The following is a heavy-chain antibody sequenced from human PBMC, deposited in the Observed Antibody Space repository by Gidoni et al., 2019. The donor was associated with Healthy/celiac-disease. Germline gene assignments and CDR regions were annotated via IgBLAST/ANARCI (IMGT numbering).Heavy chain of an antibody. CDR2: ISYDGSNK. CDR3: ANPPKGY. J-gene: IGHJ4*02. V-gene: IGHV3-30*18. CDR1: GFTFSSYG. Sequence: QVQLVESGGGGVQPGRSLRLSCAASGFTFSSYGMHWVRQAPGKGLEWVAVISYDGSNKYYADSVKGRFTISRDNSKNTLYLQMNSLRAEDTAVYYCANPPKGYWGQGTLVTVSS.